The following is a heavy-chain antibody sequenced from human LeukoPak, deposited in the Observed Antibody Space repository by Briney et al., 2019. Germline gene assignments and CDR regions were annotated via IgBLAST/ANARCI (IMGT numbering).Heavy chain of an antibody. Sequence: SETLSLTCAVYGVSFSGYYWSWIRQPPGKGLEWIGETNHSGSTNYDPSLKSRVTISVETSTNQFSLKLSSVTAAGTAVYYCARGWGTVTQCSLFDPWGQGTLVTVSS. CDR1: GVSFSGYY. V-gene: IGHV4-34*01. D-gene: IGHD4-11*01. CDR3: ARGWGTVTQCSLFDP. J-gene: IGHJ5*02. CDR2: TNHSGST.